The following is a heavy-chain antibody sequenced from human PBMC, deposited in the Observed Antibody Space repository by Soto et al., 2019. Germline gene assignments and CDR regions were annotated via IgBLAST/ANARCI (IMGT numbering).Heavy chain of an antibody. D-gene: IGHD4-17*01. CDR2: ISGRGTTT. V-gene: IGHV3-23*01. Sequence: EVQLLESGGGLVQPGGSLRLSCAASGFSFSVYAMSWVRQAPGKGLESVSSISGRGTTTAYADSVKGRFTISRDNSKNTLYVQMNSLRGEDAAVYYCAKSLYGCNDYWGQGTLVTVSP. CDR1: GFSFSVYA. CDR3: AKSLYGCNDY. J-gene: IGHJ4*02.